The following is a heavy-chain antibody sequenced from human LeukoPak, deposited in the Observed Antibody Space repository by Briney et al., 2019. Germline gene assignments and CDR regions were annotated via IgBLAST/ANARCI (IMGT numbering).Heavy chain of an antibody. J-gene: IGHJ4*02. V-gene: IGHV4-59*08. Sequence: SETLSLTWTVSGGSITGYYWSWIRQPPGKGLEWVGYILSGGSTNYNPSLKSRVTISEDTSVNQFSLKLGSVTATDTAVYYCARHYYDRSDSYSFDYWGRGTLVTVSS. CDR2: ILSGGST. CDR1: GGSITGYY. D-gene: IGHD3-22*01. CDR3: ARHYYDRSDSYSFDY.